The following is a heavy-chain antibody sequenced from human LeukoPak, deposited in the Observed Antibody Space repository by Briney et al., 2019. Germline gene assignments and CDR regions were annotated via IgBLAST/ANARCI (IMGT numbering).Heavy chain of an antibody. CDR1: GFTFSSYD. D-gene: IGHD3-22*01. CDR2: IWYDGSNK. Sequence: GGSLRLSCAASGFTFSSYDIHWVRQAPGKGLEWVAVIWYDGSNKYYADSVKGRFTISRDNSKNTLYLQMNSLRAEDTAVYYCARDLSDSSGYYYLYCLDYWGQGTLVTVSS. J-gene: IGHJ4*02. CDR3: ARDLSDSSGYYYLYCLDY. V-gene: IGHV3-33*08.